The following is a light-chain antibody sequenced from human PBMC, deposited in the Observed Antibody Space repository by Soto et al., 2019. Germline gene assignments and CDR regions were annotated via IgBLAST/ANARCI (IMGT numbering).Light chain of an antibody. V-gene: IGLV1-40*01. CDR1: SSNIGARYD. Sequence: QSVLTQPPSVSGAPGQRVTISCTGSSSNIGARYDVHWYQHVPGTAPKLLIYGNNNRPSGVPDRFSGSKSGTSASLAITGLQAEDEADYYCQSYDTSLGGHVVFGGGTKVTVL. J-gene: IGLJ2*01. CDR2: GNN. CDR3: QSYDTSLGGHVV.